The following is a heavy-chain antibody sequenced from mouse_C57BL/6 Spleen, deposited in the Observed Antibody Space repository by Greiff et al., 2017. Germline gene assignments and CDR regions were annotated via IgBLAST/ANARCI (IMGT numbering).Heavy chain of an antibody. V-gene: IGHV7-3*01. J-gene: IGHJ3*01. CDR1: GFTFTDYY. Sequence: EVKLMESGGGLVQPGGSLSLSCAASGFTFTDYYMSWVRQPPGKALEWLGFIRNKANGYTTEYSASVKGRFTISRDNSQSILYLQMNALIAEDSATYFCARYKGDDSGSWFAYWGQGTLVTVSA. CDR2: IRNKANGYTT. CDR3: ARYKGDDSGSWFAY. D-gene: IGHD2-13*01.